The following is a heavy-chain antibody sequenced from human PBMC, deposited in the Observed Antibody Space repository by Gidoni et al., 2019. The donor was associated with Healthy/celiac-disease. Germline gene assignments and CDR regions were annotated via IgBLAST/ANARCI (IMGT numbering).Heavy chain of an antibody. D-gene: IGHD3-16*01. V-gene: IGHV4-61*02. CDR1: GGSISSGSYY. CDR3: ARVWGLEYYFDY. CDR2: IYTSGST. J-gene: IGHJ4*02. Sequence: QVQLQESGPGLVKPSQTLSLTCTASGGSISSGSYYWSWIRQPAGKGLEWIGRIYTSGSTNYNPSLKSRVTISVDTSNNQFSLKLISVTAADTAVYYCARVWGLEYYFDYWGQGTLVTVSS.